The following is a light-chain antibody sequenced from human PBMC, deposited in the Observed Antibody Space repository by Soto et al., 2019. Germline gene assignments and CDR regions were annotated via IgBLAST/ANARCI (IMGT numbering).Light chain of an antibody. CDR2: EGS. CDR1: SSDYNY. J-gene: IGLJ3*02. V-gene: IGLV2-14*01. CDR3: SSYTNSSTWV. Sequence: QSALTQPASGSGSPGQSITISCTGTSSDYNYVSWCQHHPGKAPKLMFYEGSKRPSGVSNRFSGSKSANTASLTISGLQAEDESDYYCSSYTNSSTWVFGGGTKPTVL.